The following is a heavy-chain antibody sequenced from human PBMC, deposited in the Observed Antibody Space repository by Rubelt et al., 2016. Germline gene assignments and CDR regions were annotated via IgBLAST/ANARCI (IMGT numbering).Heavy chain of an antibody. CDR2: MNPNSGNT. D-gene: IGHD3-3*01. J-gene: IGHJ6*03. Sequence: PGRGLEWMGWMNPNSGNTGYAQKFQGRVTMTRDTSISTAYMELSRLRSDDTAVYYCARGIQVSGIFGVYYYYMDVWGKGTTVTVSS. V-gene: IGHV1-2*02. CDR3: ARGIQVSGIFGVYYYYMDV.